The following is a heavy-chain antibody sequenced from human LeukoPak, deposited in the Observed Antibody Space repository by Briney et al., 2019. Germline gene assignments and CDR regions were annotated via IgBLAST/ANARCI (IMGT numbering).Heavy chain of an antibody. CDR2: IKQDGSEK. CDR1: GFTFSSYA. J-gene: IGHJ3*02. V-gene: IGHV3-7*01. Sequence: PGGSLRLSCAASGFTFSSYAMSWVRQAPGKGLEWVANIKQDGSEKYYVDSVKGRFTISRDNAKNSLYLQMNSLRAEDTAVYYCARERDGYAFDIWGQGTMVTVSS. CDR3: ARERDGYAFDI. D-gene: IGHD5-24*01.